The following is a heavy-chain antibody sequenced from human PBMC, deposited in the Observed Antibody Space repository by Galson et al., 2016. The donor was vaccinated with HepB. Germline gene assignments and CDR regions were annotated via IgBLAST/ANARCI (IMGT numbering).Heavy chain of an antibody. J-gene: IGHJ6*02. CDR2: INTNNGDT. Sequence: SVKVSCKASGYTFTRHGISWVRQAPRQGLEWMGWINTNNGDTVYAQKLQGRVTMTTGTSTSTGYMELWSLRSDDTAVYYCARDPLVPKYRNGMDVWGQGTTVTVSS. CDR3: ARDPLVPKYRNGMDV. D-gene: IGHD1-14*01. V-gene: IGHV1-18*04. CDR1: GYTFTRHG.